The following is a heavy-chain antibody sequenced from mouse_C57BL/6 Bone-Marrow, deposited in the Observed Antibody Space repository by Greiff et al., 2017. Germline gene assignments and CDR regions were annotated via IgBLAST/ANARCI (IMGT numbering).Heavy chain of an antibody. J-gene: IGHJ4*01. V-gene: IGHV1-64*01. Sequence: QVQLQQSGAELVKPGASVKLSCKASGYTFTSYWMHWVKQRPGQGLEWIGMIHPNSGSTNYNEKFKSKATLTVDKSSSTAYMQLSSLTSEDSAVYYCASRITPYYYAMDYWGQGTSVTVSS. CDR1: GYTFTSYW. D-gene: IGHD1-1*01. CDR3: ASRITPYYYAMDY. CDR2: IHPNSGST.